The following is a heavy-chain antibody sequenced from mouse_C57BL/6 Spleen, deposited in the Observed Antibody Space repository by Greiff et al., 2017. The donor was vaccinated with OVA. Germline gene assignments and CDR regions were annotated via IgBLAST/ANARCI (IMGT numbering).Heavy chain of an antibody. J-gene: IGHJ2*01. Sequence: QVQLKQSGAELARPGASVKLSCKASGYTFTSYGISWVKQRTGQGLEWIGEIYPRSGNTYYNEKFKGKATLTADKSSSTAYMELRSLTSEDSAVYFCARAMIKIHYYFGYWGQGTTLTVSS. D-gene: IGHD2-4*01. CDR3: ARAMIKIHYYFGY. V-gene: IGHV1-81*01. CDR1: GYTFTSYG. CDR2: IYPRSGNT.